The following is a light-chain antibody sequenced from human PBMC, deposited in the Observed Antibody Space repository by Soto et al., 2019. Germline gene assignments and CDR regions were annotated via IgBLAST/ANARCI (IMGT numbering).Light chain of an antibody. Sequence: DIVVTQSPLSLPVTPGERASISCRSSQSLLQINGYNYLDWYLQKPGQSPQLLIYLASSRASGVPDRFSGSGSGTGFTLKISRVEAEDFGVYYCIQTLQTPFTFGGGTKV. J-gene: IGKJ4*01. CDR1: QSLLQINGYNY. CDR2: LAS. CDR3: IQTLQTPFT. V-gene: IGKV2-28*01.